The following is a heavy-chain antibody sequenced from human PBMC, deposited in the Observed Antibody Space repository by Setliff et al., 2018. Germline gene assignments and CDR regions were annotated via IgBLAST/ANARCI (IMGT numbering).Heavy chain of an antibody. CDR2: ISVYNGYI. V-gene: IGHV1-18*01. CDR3: ARDLDYQYYYDSSGRDAFDI. D-gene: IGHD3-22*01. CDR1: GYTFTSSG. Sequence: GASVKVSCKASGYTFTSSGISWVRQAPGQGLERMGWISVYNGYIVYAQKLQGRVTMTTDTSTSTAYMELRSLRSDDTAVYYCARDLDYQYYYDSSGRDAFDIWGQGTMVTVSS. J-gene: IGHJ3*02.